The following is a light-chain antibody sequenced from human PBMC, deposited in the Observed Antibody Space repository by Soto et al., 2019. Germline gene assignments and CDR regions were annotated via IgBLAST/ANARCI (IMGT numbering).Light chain of an antibody. Sequence: QPVLTQSPSASASLGASVKLTCTLSSGHSSYVIAWHQQQPEKGPRYLMKLNSDGSHTKGDGIPDRFSGSSSGAERYLTISSLQSEDEDDYYCQTWGTGPWVFGGGTKLTVL. J-gene: IGLJ3*02. CDR1: SGHSSYV. CDR3: QTWGTGPWV. V-gene: IGLV4-69*01. CDR2: LNSDGSH.